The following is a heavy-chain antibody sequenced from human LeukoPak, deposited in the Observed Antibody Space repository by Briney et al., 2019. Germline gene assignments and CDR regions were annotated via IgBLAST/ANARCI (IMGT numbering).Heavy chain of an antibody. CDR2: ISYDGSNK. J-gene: IGHJ3*02. CDR1: GFTFSTYV. V-gene: IGHV3-30*04. Sequence: GGSLRLSCAASGFTFSTYVIYWVRQAPGKGLEWVAVISYDGSNKYYADSVKGRFTISRDNSKNTLYLQMNSLRAEDTAVYYCAKDLVSGWPEGAFDIWGQGTMVTVSS. D-gene: IGHD6-19*01. CDR3: AKDLVSGWPEGAFDI.